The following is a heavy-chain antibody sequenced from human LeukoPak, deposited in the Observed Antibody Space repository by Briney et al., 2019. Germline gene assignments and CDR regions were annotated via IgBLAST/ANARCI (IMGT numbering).Heavy chain of an antibody. V-gene: IGHV3-30-3*01. D-gene: IGHD3-16*01. CDR2: ISYDGSNK. CDR1: GFTFSSYA. Sequence: GGSLRLSCAASGFTFSSYAMHWVRQAPGKGLEWVAVISYDGSNKYYADSVKGRFTISRDNSKNTLYLQMNSLRAEDTAVYYCARDLGVGDAFDIWGQGTMVTVSS. CDR3: ARDLGVGDAFDI. J-gene: IGHJ3*02.